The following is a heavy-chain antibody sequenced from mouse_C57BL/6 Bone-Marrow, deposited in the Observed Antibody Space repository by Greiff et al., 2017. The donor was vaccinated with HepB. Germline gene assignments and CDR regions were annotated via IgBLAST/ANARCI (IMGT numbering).Heavy chain of an antibody. Sequence: VTLKESGAELVRPGASVKLSCTASGFNIKDDYMHWVKQRPEQGLEWIGWIDPENGDTEYASKFQGKATITADTSSNTAYLQLSSLTSEDTAVYYCTTGVLRHWGQGTTLTVSS. J-gene: IGHJ2*01. V-gene: IGHV14-4*01. CDR1: GFNIKDDY. CDR3: TTGVLRH. CDR2: IDPENGDT. D-gene: IGHD1-2*01.